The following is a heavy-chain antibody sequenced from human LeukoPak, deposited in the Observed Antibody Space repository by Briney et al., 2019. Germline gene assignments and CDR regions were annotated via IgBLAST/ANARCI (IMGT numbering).Heavy chain of an antibody. CDR1: GGSISSYY. Sequence: SETLSLTCTVSGGSISSYYWSLIRQPPGKGLEWIGYIYYSGSTNYNPSLKSRVTISVYTSKNQFSLKLSSVTAADTAVYYCARLKYYYDSSGYRAEYFQHWGQGTLVTVSS. CDR2: IYYSGST. J-gene: IGHJ1*01. V-gene: IGHV4-59*01. CDR3: ARLKYYYDSSGYRAEYFQH. D-gene: IGHD3-22*01.